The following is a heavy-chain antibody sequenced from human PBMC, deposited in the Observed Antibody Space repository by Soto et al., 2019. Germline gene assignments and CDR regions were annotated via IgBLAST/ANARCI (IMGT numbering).Heavy chain of an antibody. CDR2: IYYSGST. Sequence: QVQLQESGPGLLKPSETLSLTCTVSGGSMISYYWNWVRQPPGKGLEWIGFIYYSGSTNYNPSLKSRVTMSLDTSKNQFSLKLRSVTAEDTAVYYCARERFGTYHYYGLEVWGQGTTVTVSS. D-gene: IGHD3-16*01. CDR1: GGSMISYY. J-gene: IGHJ6*02. V-gene: IGHV4-59*01. CDR3: ARERFGTYHYYGLEV.